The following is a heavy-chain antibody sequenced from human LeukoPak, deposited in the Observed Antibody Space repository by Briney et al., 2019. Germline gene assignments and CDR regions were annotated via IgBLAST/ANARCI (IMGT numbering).Heavy chain of an antibody. V-gene: IGHV3-23*01. CDR2: IGGSGVIT. CDR1: GFTFSSYA. D-gene: IGHD3-22*01. Sequence: SGGSLRLSCAASGFTFSSYAMRWVRQAPGKGLEWVSAIGGSGVITYYADSVKGRFAISRDNSKNTLYLQINGLRADDTAVYYCTKGRGGGYYLDYWGQGTLVTVSS. CDR3: TKGRGGGYYLDY. J-gene: IGHJ4*02.